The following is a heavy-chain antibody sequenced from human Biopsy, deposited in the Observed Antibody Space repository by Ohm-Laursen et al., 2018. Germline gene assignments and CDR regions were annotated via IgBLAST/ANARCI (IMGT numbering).Heavy chain of an antibody. CDR3: ARDRGYYSDRTVPGYFDL. CDR1: GDSISSYY. CDR2: VYYTGST. J-gene: IGHJ2*01. D-gene: IGHD3-22*01. V-gene: IGHV4-59*01. Sequence: SETLSLTCTASGDSISSYYWSWIRQPPGKGLQWIGYVYYTGSTDYSPSLQSRVTISVDTSKNHFSLRLRSVTPADTAIYYCARDRGYYSDRTVPGYFDLWGRGTLVTVSS.